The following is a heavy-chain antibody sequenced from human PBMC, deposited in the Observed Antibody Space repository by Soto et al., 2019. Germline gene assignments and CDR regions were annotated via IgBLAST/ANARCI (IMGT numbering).Heavy chain of an antibody. J-gene: IGHJ4*02. CDR2: IYNGEST. V-gene: IGHV4-59*01. CDR3: AQTTGWPGFDY. Sequence: QVQLQESGPGLVKPSETMSLTCSASGASISRFYWNWIRQPPGKGLEWIGHIYNGESTNYNPSLKSRVTISVDTSKNKFSLKLTSVTAADTAVYYCAQTTGWPGFDYWRQGTLVTVSS. D-gene: IGHD6-19*01. CDR1: GASISRFY.